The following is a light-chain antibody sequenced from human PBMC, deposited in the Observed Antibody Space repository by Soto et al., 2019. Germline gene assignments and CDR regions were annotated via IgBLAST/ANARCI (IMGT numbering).Light chain of an antibody. Sequence: QSAMTQPPSASGSPGQSVTISCTGISRDIGSYNYVSWYQQHPGKAPKLIISEVNKRPSGVPDRFSGSKSGNTASLTVSGLQADDEDDDHCSSSGGSGNSNYVFGTGTKLTVL. V-gene: IGLV2-8*01. CDR1: SRDIGSYNY. CDR2: EVN. J-gene: IGLJ1*01. CDR3: SSSGGSGNSNYV.